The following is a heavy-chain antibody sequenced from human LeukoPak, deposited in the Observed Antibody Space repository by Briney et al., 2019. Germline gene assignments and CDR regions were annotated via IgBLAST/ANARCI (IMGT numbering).Heavy chain of an antibody. CDR2: MNPNSGNT. CDR3: AGGGSWFEP. CDR1: GYTFTSYD. J-gene: IGHJ5*02. Sequence: ASVKVSCKASGYTFTSYDINWVRQATGQGLEWMGRMNPNSGNTGYAQKFQGRVTITRNTSISTVYMELSSLRSEDTSVYYCAGGGSWFEPWGQGTLVTVSS. V-gene: IGHV1-8*03. D-gene: IGHD6-6*01.